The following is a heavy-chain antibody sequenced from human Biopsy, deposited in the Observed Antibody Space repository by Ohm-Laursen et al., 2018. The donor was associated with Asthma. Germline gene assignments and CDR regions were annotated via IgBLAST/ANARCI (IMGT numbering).Heavy chain of an antibody. J-gene: IGHJ6*02. D-gene: IGHD3-10*01. CDR1: GYTFNSAG. V-gene: IGHV1-18*01. CDR3: ARAVDYSHYYGIDV. Sequence: SVKVSCKASGYTFNSAGITWVRQAPGQGLEWMGWISVYNGNTKVAQKLQDRVTMITDTSTSTAYMELRNLRSDDTAVYFCARAVDYSHYYGIDVWGQGTTVTVS. CDR2: ISVYNGNT.